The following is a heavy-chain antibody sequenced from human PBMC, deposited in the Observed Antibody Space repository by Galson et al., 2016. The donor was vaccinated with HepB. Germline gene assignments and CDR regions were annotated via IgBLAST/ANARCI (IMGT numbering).Heavy chain of an antibody. V-gene: IGHV4-31*03. J-gene: IGHJ6*03. CDR1: GDSINSAGYY. CDR2: IYHSGNS. Sequence: TLSLTCTVSGDSINSAGYYWSWIRQHPGEGLEWIGDIYHSGNSYYNPSLKSRVSISVDTSKKQFSLKVSSVTAADTAVYYCARGSRDYYYYMDVWGNGTTVTVSS. D-gene: IGHD3-10*01. CDR3: ARGSRDYYYYMDV.